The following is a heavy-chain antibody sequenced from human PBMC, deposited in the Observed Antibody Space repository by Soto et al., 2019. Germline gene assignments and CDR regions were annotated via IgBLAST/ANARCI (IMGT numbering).Heavy chain of an antibody. Sequence: SETLSLTCTVSGFSISSGYYWGWVRQPPGKGLEWIGSMYQSGTTYYNPSLKSRVTISINTSKNQFSLKLTSVTAADTAVYYCARDWYRDGYKGGYFDYWGQGTLVTVSS. CDR3: ARDWYRDGYKGGYFDY. CDR1: GFSISSGYY. V-gene: IGHV4-38-2*02. J-gene: IGHJ4*02. D-gene: IGHD1-26*01. CDR2: MYQSGTT.